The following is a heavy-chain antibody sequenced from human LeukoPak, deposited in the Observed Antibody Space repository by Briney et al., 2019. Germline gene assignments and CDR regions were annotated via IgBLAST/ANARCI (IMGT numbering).Heavy chain of an antibody. CDR2: INQNGGNK. Sequence: PGGSLRLSCAASGFTFTSYGMNWVRQAPGKGLEWAANINQNGGNKGYADSVKGRFTISRDNAKNSLYLQMNSLRSEDTALYYCVTWSIAMDPGVMINVDYYYTYGMDIWGQETTVTAS. J-gene: IGHJ6*02. V-gene: IGHV3-7*03. D-gene: IGHD3-10*01. CDR1: GFTFTSYG. CDR3: VTWSIAMDPGVMINVDYYYTYGMDI.